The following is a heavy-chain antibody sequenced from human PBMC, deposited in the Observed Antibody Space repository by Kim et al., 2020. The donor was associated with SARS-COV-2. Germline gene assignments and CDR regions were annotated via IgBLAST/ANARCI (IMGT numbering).Heavy chain of an antibody. CDR2: IKTDGSSG. D-gene: IGHD3-22*01. Sequence: GGSLRLSCAASGFTFSSYWMHWVRQGPGKGLVWVSRIKTDGSSGTYADSVTGRFTSSRDNAKNKMYLQMNSLRAEDKAIYFCAREGLHGDYYPSGWFEPGGQGTGVPVSS. CDR3: AREGLHGDYYPSGWFEP. V-gene: IGHV3-74*03. J-gene: IGHJ5*02. CDR1: GFTFSSYW.